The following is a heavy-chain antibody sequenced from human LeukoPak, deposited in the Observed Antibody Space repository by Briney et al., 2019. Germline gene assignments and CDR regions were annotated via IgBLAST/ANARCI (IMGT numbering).Heavy chain of an antibody. CDR2: INWNGGST. CDR3: ARSLNYDFWSGYYSFPLGY. CDR1: GFTFDDYG. D-gene: IGHD3-3*01. J-gene: IGHJ4*02. Sequence: GGSLRLSCAASGFTFDDYGMSWVRQAPGKGLEWVSGINWNGGSTGYADSVKGRFTIPRDNAKNSLYLQMNSLRAEDTALYYCARSLNYDFWSGYYSFPLGYWGQGTLVTVSS. V-gene: IGHV3-20*04.